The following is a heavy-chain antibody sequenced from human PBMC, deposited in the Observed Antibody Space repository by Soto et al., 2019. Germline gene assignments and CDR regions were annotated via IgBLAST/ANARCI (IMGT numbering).Heavy chain of an antibody. V-gene: IGHV3-33*01. D-gene: IGHD6-6*01. Sequence: QVQLVESGGGVVQPGRSLRLSCAASGFTFSSYGMHWVRQAPGKGLEWVAVIWYDGSNKYYADSVKGRFTISRDNSKNTLYLQMNSLRAEDTAVYYCARERGIAARDAFDIWGQGTMVTVSS. CDR1: GFTFSSYG. CDR3: ARERGIAARDAFDI. J-gene: IGHJ3*02. CDR2: IWYDGSNK.